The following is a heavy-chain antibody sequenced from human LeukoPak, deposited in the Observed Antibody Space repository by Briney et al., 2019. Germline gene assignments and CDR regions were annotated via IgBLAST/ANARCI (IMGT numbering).Heavy chain of an antibody. CDR1: GCTFSSYA. V-gene: IGHV3-23*01. D-gene: IGHD6-6*01. CDR2: ISGSGGST. Sequence: PGGSLRLSCGASGCTFSSYAMSWVRQAPGKGLEWVSAISGSGGSTYYADSVNGRFTISRDNPKITLYLQMNSLRAEDTAVYYCAKDRSSSSEIDYWGQGTLVTVSS. J-gene: IGHJ4*02. CDR3: AKDRSSSSEIDY.